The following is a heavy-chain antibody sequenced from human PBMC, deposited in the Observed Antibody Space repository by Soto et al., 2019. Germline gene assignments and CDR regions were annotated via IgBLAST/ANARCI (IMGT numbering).Heavy chain of an antibody. Sequence: EGSLRLSCAASGFTFGSYEMNWVRQAPGKGLEWVAYISSSGSIIYYADSVKGRFTISRDNAKKSLYLQMNSLRAEDTAVYYCARGVLYYYDSSGYPHWLDPWGQGTLVTVSS. J-gene: IGHJ5*02. CDR2: ISSSGSII. D-gene: IGHD3-22*01. CDR3: ARGVLYYYDSSGYPHWLDP. CDR1: GFTFGSYE. V-gene: IGHV3-48*03.